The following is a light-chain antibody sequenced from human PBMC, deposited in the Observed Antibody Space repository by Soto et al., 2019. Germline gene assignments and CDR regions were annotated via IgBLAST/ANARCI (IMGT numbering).Light chain of an antibody. CDR2: TAY. J-gene: IGKJ3*01. CDR1: QDISTH. CDR3: QQSRSSPFT. V-gene: IGKV1-9*01. Sequence: IQLIQSPSSLSASVGDRVTITCRASQDISTHLAWYQQAPGKVPRVLISTAYTLHSGVPSRFSGSGSGTEFALTISSLQPEDFATYYCQQSRSSPFTFGPGTKVVIK.